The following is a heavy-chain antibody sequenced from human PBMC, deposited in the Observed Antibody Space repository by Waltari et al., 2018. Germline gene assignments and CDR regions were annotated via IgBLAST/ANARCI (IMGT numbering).Heavy chain of an antibody. D-gene: IGHD3-10*01. Sequence: EVQLVESGGGLVQPGGSLRLSCAASGFTFSSYWVHWVRQAPGKGLVWVSRMNRDGSGTNYEGSVKGRFTISRDNAKTTLFLQMNSLRAEDTAVYYCARATNSDGGRAFDIWGQGTMVTVSS. CDR2: MNRDGSGT. V-gene: IGHV3-74*01. CDR3: ARATNSDGGRAFDI. J-gene: IGHJ3*02. CDR1: GFTFSSYW.